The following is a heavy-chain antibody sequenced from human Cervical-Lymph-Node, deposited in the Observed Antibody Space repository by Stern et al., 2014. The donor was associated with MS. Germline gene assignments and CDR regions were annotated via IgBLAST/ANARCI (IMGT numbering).Heavy chain of an antibody. Sequence: QVQLQESGPGLVKPSETLSLTCTVSGGSISRSGHYWDWIRQPPGKGLEWIGSAYYSGSTYYKPSLKSRVPISVDTSKNQFSLKLISVTAADTAVYYCARRWCRVGYNCENFDFWGQGTLVTVSS. CDR2: AYYSGST. D-gene: IGHD5-24*01. J-gene: IGHJ4*02. V-gene: IGHV4-39*01. CDR3: ARRWCRVGYNCENFDF. CDR1: GGSISRSGHY.